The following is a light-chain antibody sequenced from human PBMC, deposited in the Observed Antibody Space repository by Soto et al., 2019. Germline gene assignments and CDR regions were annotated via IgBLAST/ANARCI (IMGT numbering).Light chain of an antibody. V-gene: IGKV2-28*01. Sequence: EIVMTQSPLSLPVTPGEPASISCKSSQSLLHSNGYNYLDWYLQKPGQSPQLLIYAGSNRASGVPDRFSGSGSGTDFTLKISRVEAEDVAVYYCMQAPQAPFTFRPGTKVDIK. CDR1: QSLLHSNGYNY. CDR2: AGS. CDR3: MQAPQAPFT. J-gene: IGKJ3*01.